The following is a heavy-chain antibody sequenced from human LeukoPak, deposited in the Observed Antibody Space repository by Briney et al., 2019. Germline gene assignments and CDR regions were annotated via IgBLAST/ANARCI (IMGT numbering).Heavy chain of an antibody. D-gene: IGHD3-10*01. CDR2: ISSSSSYI. CDR1: GFTFSSYS. Sequence: GGSLRLSCAASGFTFSSYSMNWVRQAPGKGLEWVSSISSSSSYIYYADSVKGRFTISRDNAKNSLYLQMNSLRAEDTAVYYCARDPVYGSGSYLFDYWGQGTLVTVSS. CDR3: ARDPVYGSGSYLFDY. V-gene: IGHV3-21*01. J-gene: IGHJ4*02.